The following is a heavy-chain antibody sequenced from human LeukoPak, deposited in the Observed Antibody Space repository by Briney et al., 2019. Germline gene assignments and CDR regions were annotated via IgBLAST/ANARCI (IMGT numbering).Heavy chain of an antibody. Sequence: PGGSLRLSCAASGFTFNNYAMTWVRQAPGKGLEWVSAVSGRGYNTYYADSVKGRFTISRDNSKNTLYLQMNSLRAEDTAVYHCAKAPPAATNYYYGMDVWGQGTTVTVSS. V-gene: IGHV3-23*01. J-gene: IGHJ6*02. D-gene: IGHD2-15*01. CDR3: AKAPPAATNYYYGMDV. CDR1: GFTFNNYA. CDR2: VSGRGYNT.